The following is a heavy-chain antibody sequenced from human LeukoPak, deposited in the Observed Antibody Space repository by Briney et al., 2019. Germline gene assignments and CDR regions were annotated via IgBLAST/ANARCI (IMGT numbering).Heavy chain of an antibody. CDR3: ARAYSGGYSNWFDP. CDR1: GYIFIDYH. D-gene: IGHD1-26*01. J-gene: IGHJ5*02. V-gene: IGHV1-2*06. Sequence: ASVKVSCKTSGYIFIDYHIHWVRQAPGQGFEWLGRISPKSGGTNFAQRFQGRVTLTRDTSTSTAYMERTSLTSDDTALYYCARAYSGGYSNWFDPWGQGTLVTVSS. CDR2: ISPKSGGT.